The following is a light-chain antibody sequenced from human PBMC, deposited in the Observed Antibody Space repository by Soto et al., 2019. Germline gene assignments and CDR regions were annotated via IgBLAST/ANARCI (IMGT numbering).Light chain of an antibody. Sequence: VMTQSPDIVSVSPGERATLSCRASQSVSSNLAWYQQKPGQAPRLLISGTSTRAAGIPARFSGDRSGTDFTLTTSSLQSEDLGVYYCQQYNDGIAFGGGTKVEIK. CDR3: QQYNDGIA. J-gene: IGKJ4*01. V-gene: IGKV3-15*01. CDR1: QSVSSN. CDR2: GTS.